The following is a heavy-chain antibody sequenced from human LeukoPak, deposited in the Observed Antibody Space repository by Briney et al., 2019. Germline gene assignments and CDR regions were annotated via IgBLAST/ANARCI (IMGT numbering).Heavy chain of an antibody. Sequence: PSETLSLTCAVYGGSFSGYYWSWIRQPPGKGLEWIGEINHSGSTNYNPSLKSRVTISVDTSKNQFSLKLSSVTAADTAVYYCARRPDILTGYQKEDYWGQGTLVTVSS. CDR2: INHSGST. CDR3: ARRPDILTGYQKEDY. D-gene: IGHD3-9*01. J-gene: IGHJ4*01. V-gene: IGHV4-34*01. CDR1: GGSFSGYY.